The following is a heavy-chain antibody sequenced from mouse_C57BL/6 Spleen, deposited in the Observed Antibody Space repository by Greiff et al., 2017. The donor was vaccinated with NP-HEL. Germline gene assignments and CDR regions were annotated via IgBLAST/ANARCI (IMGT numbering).Heavy chain of an antibody. CDR2: ISSGSSTI. CDR3: ARNTDGIYYFDY. Sequence: EVQLQESGGGLVKPGGSLKLSCAASGFTFSDYGMHWVRQAPEKGLEWVAYISSGSSTIYYADTVKGRFTISRDNAKNTLFLQMTSLRSEDTAMYYCARNTDGIYYFDYWGQGTTLTVSS. CDR1: GFTFSDYG. D-gene: IGHD2-3*01. J-gene: IGHJ2*01. V-gene: IGHV5-17*01.